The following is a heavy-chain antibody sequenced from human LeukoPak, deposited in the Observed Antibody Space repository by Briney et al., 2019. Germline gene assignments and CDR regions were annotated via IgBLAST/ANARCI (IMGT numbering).Heavy chain of an antibody. Sequence: GESLQISFQGSGXSFISYCIGGVRQLPGKGLEWMGIIYPDDSDTRYSPSFQGQVTISADKSISTAYLQWSSLKASDTAMYYCARGTGARGGSGSYALNYWGQGTLVTVSS. V-gene: IGHV5-51*01. CDR1: GXSFISYC. J-gene: IGHJ4*02. D-gene: IGHD3-10*01. CDR3: ARGTGARGGSGSYALNY. CDR2: IYPDDSDT.